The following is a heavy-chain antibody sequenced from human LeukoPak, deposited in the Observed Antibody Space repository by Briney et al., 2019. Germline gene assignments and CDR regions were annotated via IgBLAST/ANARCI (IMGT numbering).Heavy chain of an antibody. Sequence: SETLSLTRTVSGGSINNASYHWGWIRQPPGKGLEWTGSIYYNGSTYYSPSLKSRLTISVDTSKNHFSLRLTSVTAADTAVYYCARHYYDSSGYWSPPGDYWAQGTLVTVSS. V-gene: IGHV4-39*01. CDR3: ARHYYDSSGYWSPPGDY. D-gene: IGHD3-22*01. CDR1: GGSINNASYH. CDR2: IYYNGST. J-gene: IGHJ4*02.